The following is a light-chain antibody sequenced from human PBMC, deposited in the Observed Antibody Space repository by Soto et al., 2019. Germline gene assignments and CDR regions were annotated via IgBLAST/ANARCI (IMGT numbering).Light chain of an antibody. J-gene: IGKJ2*03. CDR2: GVS. V-gene: IGKV3-20*01. CDR3: LQYGNLPYS. Sequence: EIVLTQSPGTLSLSPGERATLSCRASQSISTTYLGWYQQKPGQAPRVLIYGVSTRATGIPDRFSGSGSGTDFSLTIGRLEPEDFAVYYCLQYGNLPYSFGQGTKLEIK. CDR1: QSISTTY.